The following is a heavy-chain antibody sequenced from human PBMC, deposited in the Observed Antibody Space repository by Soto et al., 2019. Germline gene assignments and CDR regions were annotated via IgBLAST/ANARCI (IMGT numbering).Heavy chain of an antibody. V-gene: IGHV4-59*01. CDR1: GGSLSTYL. J-gene: IGHJ5*02. CDR2: VYYNGSA. CDR3: ARSFFP. Sequence: QVQLEESGPGLVKPSETLSLNCIVSGGSLSTYLWSWIRQPPGKGLEWIRAVYYNGSANYNPSLKSRVSISVDTSKNHLSLTLRSATAADTAVYYCARSFFPWGRGTLVTVSS.